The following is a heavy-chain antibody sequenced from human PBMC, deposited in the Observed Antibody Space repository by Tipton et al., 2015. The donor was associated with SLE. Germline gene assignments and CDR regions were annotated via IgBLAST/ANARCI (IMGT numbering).Heavy chain of an antibody. J-gene: IGHJ6*03. D-gene: IGHD3-10*01. CDR3: ARGGAVYYYYYYMDV. Sequence: TLSLTCAVYGGSFSGYYWTWIRQTPGKGLEWIGEINHSGSTNYNPSLKSRVTISVDTSKNQFSLKLSSVTAADTAVYYCARGGAVYYYYYYMDVWGKGTTVTVSS. CDR1: GGSFSGYY. CDR2: INHSGST. V-gene: IGHV4-34*01.